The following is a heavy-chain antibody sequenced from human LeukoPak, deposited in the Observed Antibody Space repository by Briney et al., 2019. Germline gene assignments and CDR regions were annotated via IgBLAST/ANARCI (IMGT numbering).Heavy chain of an antibody. V-gene: IGHV3-7*01. CDR1: GFTFSSYW. Sequence: GGSLRLSCAASGFTFSSYWMSWVRQAPGKGLEWVANIKQDGSGKYYVDSVKGRFTISRDNAKNSLYLQMNSLRAEDTAVYYCATSIAARNRVYYFDYWGQGTLVTVSS. J-gene: IGHJ4*02. D-gene: IGHD6-13*01. CDR2: IKQDGSGK. CDR3: ATSIAARNRVYYFDY.